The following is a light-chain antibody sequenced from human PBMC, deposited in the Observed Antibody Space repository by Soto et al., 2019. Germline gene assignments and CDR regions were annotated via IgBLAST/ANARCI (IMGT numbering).Light chain of an antibody. V-gene: IGKV1-5*03. CDR3: QHYNSYWWT. CDR2: KAS. Sequence: DIQMTQSPSTLSESVGDRVTITCRASQSISSWLAWYQQKPGKAPKLLIYKASSLESGVPSRFSGSGSGTEVTLTISSLQPDDFSTSYCQHYNSYWWTFGQGTKVDIK. CDR1: QSISSW. J-gene: IGKJ1*01.